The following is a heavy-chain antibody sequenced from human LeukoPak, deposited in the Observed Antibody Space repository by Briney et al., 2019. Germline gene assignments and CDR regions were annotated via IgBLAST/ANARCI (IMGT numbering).Heavy chain of an antibody. CDR3: ARLDRGDILTGYYRDVGY. V-gene: IGHV3-30*04. CDR1: GFTFSSYA. J-gene: IGHJ4*02. CDR2: ISYDGSNK. D-gene: IGHD3-9*01. Sequence: SGGSLRLSCAASGFTFSSYAMHWVRQAPGKGLEWVAVISYDGSNKYYADSVKGRFTISRDNSKNTLYLQMNSLRAEDTAVYYCARLDRGDILTGYYRDVGYWGQGTLVTVSS.